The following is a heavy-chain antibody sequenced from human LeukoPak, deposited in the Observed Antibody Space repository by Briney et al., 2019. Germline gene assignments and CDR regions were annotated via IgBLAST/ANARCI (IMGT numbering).Heavy chain of an antibody. J-gene: IGHJ4*02. V-gene: IGHV3-23*01. CDR2: ISGSGGST. D-gene: IGHD3-16*02. CDR3: AKDLGGSPLSPADY. Sequence: GGSLRLSCAASGFTFSSYVMSWVRQAPGKGLEWVSAISGSGGSTYYADSVKGRFTISRDNSKNTLYLQMNSLRAEDTAVYYCAKDLGGSPLSPADYWGQGTLVTVSS. CDR1: GFTFSSYV.